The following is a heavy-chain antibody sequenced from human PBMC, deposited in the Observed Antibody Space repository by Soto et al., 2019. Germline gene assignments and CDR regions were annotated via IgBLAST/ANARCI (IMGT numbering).Heavy chain of an antibody. CDR2: ISAYNGNT. CDR3: ARDQLGYRSSTSCYVGDAFDI. D-gene: IGHD2-2*01. J-gene: IGHJ3*02. Sequence: QVQLVQSGAEVKKPGASVKVSCKASGYTFTSYGISWVRQAPGQGLEWMGWISAYNGNTNYAQKLQGRVTMTTDTSTSTAYMELRSLRSDDTAVYYCARDQLGYRSSTSCYVGDAFDIWGQGTMVTVSS. V-gene: IGHV1-18*01. CDR1: GYTFTSYG.